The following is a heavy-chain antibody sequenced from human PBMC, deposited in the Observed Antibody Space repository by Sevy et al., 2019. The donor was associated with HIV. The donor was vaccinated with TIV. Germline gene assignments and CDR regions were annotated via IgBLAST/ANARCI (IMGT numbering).Heavy chain of an antibody. CDR2: ISYDGGNK. CDR1: GFTFSSYA. J-gene: IGHJ4*02. Sequence: GGSLRLSCAASGFTFSSYAMHWVRQAPGKGLEWVAVISYDGGNKYYADSVKGRFTISRDNSKNTLYLQMKSLRAEDTAVYYCARASGYYYGGGEFDYWGQGTLVTVSS. V-gene: IGHV3-30-3*01. D-gene: IGHD3-22*01. CDR3: ARASGYYYGGGEFDY.